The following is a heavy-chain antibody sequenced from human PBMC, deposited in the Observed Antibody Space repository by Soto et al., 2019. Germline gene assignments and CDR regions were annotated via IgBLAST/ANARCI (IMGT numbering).Heavy chain of an antibody. CDR1: GGSVNSGGYY. CDR2: IYYTGST. J-gene: IGHJ4*02. Sequence: SETLSLTCTVSGGSVNSGGYYWSWIRQHPGKGLEWIGYIYYTGSTYYNPSLKSRVTTSLDTSKNQFSLKLSSVTAADTAVYYCAKGPYGNFDYWGQGTLVTVSS. V-gene: IGHV4-31*03. CDR3: AKGPYGNFDY. D-gene: IGHD4-17*01.